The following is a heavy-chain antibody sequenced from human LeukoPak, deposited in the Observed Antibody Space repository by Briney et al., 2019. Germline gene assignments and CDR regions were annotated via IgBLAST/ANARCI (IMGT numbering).Heavy chain of an antibody. V-gene: IGHV1-18*01. CDR2: INAYNGNT. D-gene: IGHD2/OR15-2a*01. CDR1: GYTFTSYV. CDR3: ARGPFPGDAFDS. J-gene: IGHJ3*02. Sequence: GASVKVSCKAAGYTFTSYVISWVRQAPGQGLEWMGWINAYNGNTNYAQKLQGRVTMTTETSTSTAYMELRSLKSDDTAVYYCARGPFPGDAFDSWGQGTMVTVSS.